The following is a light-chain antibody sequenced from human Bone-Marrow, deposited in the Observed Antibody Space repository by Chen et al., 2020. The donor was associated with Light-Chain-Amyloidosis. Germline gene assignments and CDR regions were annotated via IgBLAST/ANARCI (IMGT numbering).Light chain of an antibody. J-gene: IGLJ2*01. CDR3: QSADSSGTYDVI. Sequence: SYELPQPPSVSVSPGQTARITCSGDDLPTKYAYWYQQKPGQAPVLVIHRDTERPSGISDRFSGSSSGTTATLTISGVQAEDEADYHCQSADSSGTYDVIFGGGTKLTVL. CDR2: RDT. V-gene: IGLV3-25*03. CDR1: DLPTKY.